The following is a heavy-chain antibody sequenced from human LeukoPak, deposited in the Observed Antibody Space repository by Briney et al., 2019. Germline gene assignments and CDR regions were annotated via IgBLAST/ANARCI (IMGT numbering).Heavy chain of an antibody. J-gene: IGHJ3*02. CDR3: ARKMKTGDRVGAFDI. Sequence: KAGGSLRLSCAASGFTFRSHNMNWVRQAPMKGLEWLSSIGSDGSYIYYADSVKGRFTISRDNAKNSLYLKMNSLTAEDTAVYYCARKMKTGDRVGAFDIWGQGTVVTISS. CDR1: GFTFRSHN. V-gene: IGHV3-21*01. CDR2: IGSDGSYI. D-gene: IGHD1-1*01.